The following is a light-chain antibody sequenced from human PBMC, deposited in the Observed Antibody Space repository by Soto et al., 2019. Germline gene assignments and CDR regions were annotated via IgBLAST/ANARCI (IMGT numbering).Light chain of an antibody. J-gene: IGKJ4*01. Sequence: DIQITQSPSTLSASVGDRVTISCRASQSISTWLAWYQQKPGKAPKLLIYKASSLEGGVPSRFSGSGSGTEFNITISSLQPDDFATYYCQQYNTYPLTFGGGTTVDLK. V-gene: IGKV1-5*03. CDR3: QQYNTYPLT. CDR2: KAS. CDR1: QSISTW.